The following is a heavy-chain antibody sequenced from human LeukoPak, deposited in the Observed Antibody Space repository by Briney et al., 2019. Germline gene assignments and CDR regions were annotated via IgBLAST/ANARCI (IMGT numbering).Heavy chain of an antibody. CDR3: ATRTYSSSWASQYNWFDP. D-gene: IGHD6-13*01. Sequence: GASVKVSCKVSGYTLTELSMHWVRQAPGKRLEWMGGFDPEDGETIYAKKFQGRVTMTEDTSTDTAYMELSSPRSEDTAVYYCATRTYSSSWASQYNWFDPWGQGTLVTVSS. J-gene: IGHJ5*02. CDR2: FDPEDGET. CDR1: GYTLTELS. V-gene: IGHV1-24*01.